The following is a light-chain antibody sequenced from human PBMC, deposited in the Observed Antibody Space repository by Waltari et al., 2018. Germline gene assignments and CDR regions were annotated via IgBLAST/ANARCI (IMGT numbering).Light chain of an antibody. CDR1: QGISSY. CDR3: QQVNSYPFT. CDR2: AGS. V-gene: IGKV1-9*01. Sequence: IQLTHSHSSLSASVGDRVTITCRASQGISSYLAWYQQKPGKAPKLLIYAGSTLLNGVPSRFSGGGFGTDFTLTISRLQPEDFATYYCQQVNSYPFTFGPGTTVDIK. J-gene: IGKJ3*01.